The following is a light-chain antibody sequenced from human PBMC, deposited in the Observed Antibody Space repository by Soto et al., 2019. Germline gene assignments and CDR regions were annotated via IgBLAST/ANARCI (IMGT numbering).Light chain of an antibody. V-gene: IGLV1-44*01. CDR3: ATWDDSLNNVI. Sequence: QSVLTQSPSASGSSGQKVSISCSGSSSNIGSNTVNWYQLVPGTAPKLLIYSNDQRPSAVPGCFSGSKSGTSASLTISGLQSEDEADYYCATWDDSLNNVIFGGGTQLTVL. CDR2: SND. J-gene: IGLJ2*01. CDR1: SSNIGSNT.